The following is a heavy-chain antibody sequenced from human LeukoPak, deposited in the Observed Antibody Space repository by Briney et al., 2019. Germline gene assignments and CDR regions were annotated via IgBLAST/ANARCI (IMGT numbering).Heavy chain of an antibody. CDR1: GFTFSSYW. V-gene: IGHV3-7*01. D-gene: IGHD1-1*01. CDR2: IKQEGSEK. J-gene: IGHJ4*02. Sequence: PGGSLRLSCAPSGFTFSSYWMSWSRQAPGKGLEWVANIKQEGSEKYYVDSVKGRLTISRDNAKNSLYLQMNSLRAEDTAVYYCARDVSGTGGKDYWGQGTLVTVSS. CDR3: ARDVSGTGGKDY.